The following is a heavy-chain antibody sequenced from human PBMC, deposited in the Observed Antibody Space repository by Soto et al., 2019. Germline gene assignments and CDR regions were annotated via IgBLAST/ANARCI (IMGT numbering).Heavy chain of an antibody. V-gene: IGHV1-69*12. Sequence: QVQLVQSGAEVKKPGSSVKVSCKASGGTFSTYTITWVRQAPGQGLEWMGGIIPVFDTAHYARKFQGRVTITADVSTSTAYMELRSLRSEDTAIYYCTRVRGEGYHETFDYWGQGTLVTVSS. CDR3: TRVRGEGYHETFDY. CDR1: GGTFSTYT. D-gene: IGHD5-12*01. J-gene: IGHJ4*02. CDR2: IIPVFDTA.